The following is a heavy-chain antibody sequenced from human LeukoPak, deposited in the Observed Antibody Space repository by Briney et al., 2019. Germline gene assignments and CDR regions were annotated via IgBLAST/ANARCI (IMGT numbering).Heavy chain of an antibody. Sequence: KPSETLSLTCTVSGGSISSYYWSWIRQPPGKGLEWIGYIYYSGSTNYNPSLKSRVTISVDTSKNQFSLKLSSVTAADTAVYYCARVTPETPYDILTGYGYYFDCWGQGTLVTVSS. CDR3: ARVTPETPYDILTGYGYYFDC. D-gene: IGHD3-9*01. J-gene: IGHJ4*02. CDR1: GGSISSYY. CDR2: IYYSGST. V-gene: IGHV4-59*01.